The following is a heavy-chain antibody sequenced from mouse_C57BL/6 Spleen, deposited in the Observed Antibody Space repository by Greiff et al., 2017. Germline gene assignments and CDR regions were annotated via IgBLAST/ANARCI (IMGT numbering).Heavy chain of an antibody. CDR1: GFSLTSYG. D-gene: IGHD1-1*01. Sequence: VQLQQSGPGLVQPSQSLSITCTVSGFSLTSYGVHWVRQSPGKGLEWLGVIWSGGSTDYNAAFISRLSISKDNSKSQVFFKMNSLQADDTAIYYCARNWYYGSSSFDYWGQGTTLTVSS. J-gene: IGHJ2*01. CDR3: ARNWYYGSSSFDY. CDR2: IWSGGST. V-gene: IGHV2-2*01.